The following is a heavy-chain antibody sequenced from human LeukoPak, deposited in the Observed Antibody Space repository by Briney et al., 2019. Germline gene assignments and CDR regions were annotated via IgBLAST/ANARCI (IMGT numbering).Heavy chain of an antibody. V-gene: IGHV3-7*01. Sequence: GGSLRLSCSASGFTFSSYWMSWVRQAPGKGLEWVANIKQDGSEKYYVDSVKGRFTIPRDNAKNSLYLQMNSLRAEDTAVYYCARAGSSSPRSGGYYYYMDVWGKGTTVTVSS. J-gene: IGHJ6*03. CDR2: IKQDGSEK. CDR1: GFTFSSYW. D-gene: IGHD6-6*01. CDR3: ARAGSSSPRSGGYYYYMDV.